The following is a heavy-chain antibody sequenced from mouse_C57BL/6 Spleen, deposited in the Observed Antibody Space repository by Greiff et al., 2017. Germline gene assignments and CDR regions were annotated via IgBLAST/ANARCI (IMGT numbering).Heavy chain of an antibody. CDR1: GFTFTDYY. CDR2: IRNKANGYTT. V-gene: IGHV7-3*01. Sequence: EVKVVESGGGLVQPGGSLSLSCAASGFTFTDYYMSWVRQPPGKALEWLGFIRNKANGYTTEYSASVKGRFTISRDNSQSILYLQMNALRAEDSATYYCARYGSSSHWYFEVWGTGTTVTVSS. CDR3: ARYGSSSHWYFEV. J-gene: IGHJ1*03. D-gene: IGHD1-1*01.